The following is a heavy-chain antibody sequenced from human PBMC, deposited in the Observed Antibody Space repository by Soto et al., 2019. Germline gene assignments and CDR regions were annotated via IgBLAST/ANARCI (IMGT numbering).Heavy chain of an antibody. V-gene: IGHV4-38-2*02. J-gene: IGHJ5*02. CDR2: IYHSGST. Sequence: SETLSLTCAVSGYSISSGYYWGWIRQPPGKGLEWIGSIYHSGSTYYNPSLKSRVTISVDTSKNQFSLKLSSVTAADTAVYYCAREASYDFWSGASRFDPWGQGTLVTVSS. CDR3: AREASYDFWSGASRFDP. D-gene: IGHD3-3*01. CDR1: GYSISSGYY.